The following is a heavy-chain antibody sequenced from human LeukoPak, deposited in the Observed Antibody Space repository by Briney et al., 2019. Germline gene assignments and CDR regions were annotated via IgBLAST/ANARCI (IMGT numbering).Heavy chain of an antibody. CDR3: AKDRLRSRGGYSMDV. Sequence: PGRSLRLSCAASGFTFDDYAMHWVRQAPGKGLEWVSGISWNSGSIGYADSVKGRFTISRDNAKNSLYLQMNSLRAEDTALYYCAKDRLRSRGGYSMDVWGQGTTVTVSS. CDR1: GFTFDDYA. V-gene: IGHV3-9*01. J-gene: IGHJ6*02. D-gene: IGHD4-17*01. CDR2: ISWNSGSI.